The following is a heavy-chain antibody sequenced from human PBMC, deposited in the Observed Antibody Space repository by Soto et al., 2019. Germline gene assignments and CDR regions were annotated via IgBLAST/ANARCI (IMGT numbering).Heavy chain of an antibody. CDR2: ISYDGSNK. Sequence: GGSLRLSCAASGFTFSSYAMHWVRQAPGKGLEWVAVISYDGSNKYYADSVEGRFTISRDNSKNTLYLQMNSLRAEDTAVYYCTTDHWITGTTLSGYYYYGMDVWGQGTTVTVSS. D-gene: IGHD1-7*01. J-gene: IGHJ6*02. V-gene: IGHV3-30-3*01. CDR3: TTDHWITGTTLSGYYYYGMDV. CDR1: GFTFSSYA.